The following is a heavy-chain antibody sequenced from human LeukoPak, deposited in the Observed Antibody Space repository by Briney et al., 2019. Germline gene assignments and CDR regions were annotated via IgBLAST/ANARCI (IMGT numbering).Heavy chain of an antibody. J-gene: IGHJ4*02. CDR3: AREVRYYFDY. V-gene: IGHV3-11*01. Sequence: GGSLRLSCAASGFTFSDYYMSWIRQAPGQGLEWVPYISGSGRTIYYADSVKGRFTISRGNAKNSLYLQMNSLRAEDTAVYYCAREVRYYFDYWGQGTLVTVSS. D-gene: IGHD2-21*01. CDR1: GFTFSDYY. CDR2: ISGSGRTI.